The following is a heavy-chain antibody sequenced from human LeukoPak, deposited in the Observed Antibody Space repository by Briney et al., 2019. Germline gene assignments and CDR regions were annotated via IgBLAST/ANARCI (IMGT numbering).Heavy chain of an antibody. CDR2: LYSGAGT. D-gene: IGHD4-11*01. CDR1: GFTVSSNY. V-gene: IGHV3-53*01. CDR3: AREIDYLFDY. Sequence: GGSLRLSCAASGFTVSSNYMTWVRQAPGKGLEWVSVLYSGAGTYYADSVKGRFTISRDNSKNTLYLQMNSLRAEDTAVYYCAREIDYLFDYWGQGTLVTVSS. J-gene: IGHJ4*02.